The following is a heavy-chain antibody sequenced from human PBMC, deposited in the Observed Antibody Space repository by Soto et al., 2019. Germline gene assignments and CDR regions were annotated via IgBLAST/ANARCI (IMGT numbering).Heavy chain of an antibody. CDR2: ISSSSSTI. CDR1: GFTFSSYS. J-gene: IGHJ5*02. V-gene: IGHV3-48*01. CDR3: AREYCRSTSCLNWFDP. Sequence: EVQLVESGGGLVQPGGSLRLSCAASGFTFSSYSMNWVRQAPGKGLEWVSYISSSSSTIYYADSVKGRFTISRDNAKNSLYLQMNSLRAEDTAVYYCAREYCRSTSCLNWFDPWGQGTLVTVSS. D-gene: IGHD2-2*01.